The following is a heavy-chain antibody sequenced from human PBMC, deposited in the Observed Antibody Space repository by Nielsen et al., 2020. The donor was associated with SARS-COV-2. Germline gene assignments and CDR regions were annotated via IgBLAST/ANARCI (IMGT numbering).Heavy chain of an antibody. J-gene: IGHJ6*02. CDR3: ARVHDPFSPLGQGGMDV. CDR1: GFTFDDYG. D-gene: IGHD1-1*01. V-gene: IGHV3-20*01. Sequence: GESLKISCAASGFTFDDYGMSWVRQAPGKGLEWVSGINWNGGSTGYADSVKGRFTISRDNAKNSLYLQMNSLRAEDTALYHCARVHDPFSPLGQGGMDVWGQGTTVTVSS. CDR2: INWNGGST.